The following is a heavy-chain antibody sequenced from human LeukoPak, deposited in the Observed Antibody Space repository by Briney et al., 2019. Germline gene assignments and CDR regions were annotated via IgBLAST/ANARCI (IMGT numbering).Heavy chain of an antibody. CDR2: INGNGRST. CDR3: ARGMYDFPDY. J-gene: IGHJ4*02. V-gene: IGHV3-20*04. CDR1: GFSFADYD. D-gene: IGHD3-3*01. Sequence: PGGSLRLSCAASGFSFADYDMSWVRQAPGKGLEWISGINGNGRSTGYADSVKGRFTISRDNAKNSLYLQMNSLRAEDTALYYCARGMYDFPDYWGQGTLVTVSS.